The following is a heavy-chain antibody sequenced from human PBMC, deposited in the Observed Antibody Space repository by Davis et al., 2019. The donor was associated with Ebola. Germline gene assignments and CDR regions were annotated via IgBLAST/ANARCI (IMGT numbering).Heavy chain of an antibody. J-gene: IGHJ4*02. CDR1: GFTFSCYA. V-gene: IGHV3-23*01. CDR2: LGTRATTT. CDR3: AKHGNGWYELDF. Sequence: GGSLRLSCAASGFTFSCYAMSWVRQAPGKGLEWVLTLGTRATTTYYADSVKGRFTISRDNSTNTLFLQVNSLRADETATYYCAKHGNGWYELDFWGQGTLVTVSS. D-gene: IGHD6-19*01.